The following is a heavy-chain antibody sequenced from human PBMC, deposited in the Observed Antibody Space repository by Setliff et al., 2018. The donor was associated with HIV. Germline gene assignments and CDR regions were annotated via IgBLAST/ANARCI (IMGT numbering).Heavy chain of an antibody. Sequence: GASVKVSCKASAGTVSSYGIGWVRQAPGQGLEWMGRIIPNFGAANYAQRFQGRVTITADKSTSTVYMELTSLRSEDTAMYYCAGDVGRRWDYYFDIWGRGTLVTVSS. V-gene: IGHV1-69*06. J-gene: IGHJ2*01. D-gene: IGHD1-7*01. CDR2: IIPNFGAA. CDR1: AGTVSSYG. CDR3: AGDVGRRWDYYFDI.